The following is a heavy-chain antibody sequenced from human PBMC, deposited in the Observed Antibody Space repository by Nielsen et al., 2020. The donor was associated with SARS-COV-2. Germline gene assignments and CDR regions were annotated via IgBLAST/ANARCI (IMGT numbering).Heavy chain of an antibody. Sequence: WAGMAPGQGFEWMGWIRVHSGDANYAQKLQGRVTMTTDTSTSTAYMELRSLRSDDTAVYYCARGRKTRFGELLWSDYWGQGTLVTVSS. J-gene: IGHJ4*02. V-gene: IGHV1-18*01. CDR2: IRVHSGDA. CDR3: ARGRKTRFGELLWSDY. D-gene: IGHD3-10*01.